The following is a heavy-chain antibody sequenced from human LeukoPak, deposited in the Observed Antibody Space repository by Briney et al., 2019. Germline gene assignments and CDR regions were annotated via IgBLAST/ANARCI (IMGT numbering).Heavy chain of an antibody. CDR3: ARDSGERGSGSYLIAY. CDR1: GGSFSGYY. J-gene: IGHJ4*02. D-gene: IGHD3-10*01. V-gene: IGHV4-34*01. CDR2: INHSGST. Sequence: SETLSLTCAVYGGSFSGYYWSWIRQPPGKGLEWIGEINHSGSTNCNPSLKSRVTISVDTSKNQFSLKLSSVTAADTAVYYCARDSGERGSGSYLIAYWGQGTLVTVSS.